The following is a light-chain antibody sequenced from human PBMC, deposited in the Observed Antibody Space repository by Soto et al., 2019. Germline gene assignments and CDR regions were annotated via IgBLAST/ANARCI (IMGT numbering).Light chain of an antibody. CDR1: SSNIGSNT. CDR3: AAWGDNLNGWV. V-gene: IGLV1-44*01. Sequence: QSVLTQPPSASGTPGQRVTISCSGSSSNIGSNTVNWYQQLPGTAPKLLIYSNNQRPSGVPDRFSGSKSGTSASLAISGLQSEYEADYYCAAWGDNLNGWVFGGGTQLTVL. CDR2: SNN. J-gene: IGLJ3*02.